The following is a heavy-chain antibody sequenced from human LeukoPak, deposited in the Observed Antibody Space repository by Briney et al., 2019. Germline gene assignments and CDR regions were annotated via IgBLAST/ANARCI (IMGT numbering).Heavy chain of an antibody. D-gene: IGHD2-21*01. CDR2: KKQDGREI. CDR3: ARSYRRFDY. Sequence: GGSLRLSCVASEYTFSSYWMSWVRQAPGRGLEWVANKKQDGREIYYVDSVKGRYTISRDNAKKSLYLQMNSLRAEVTAVYYCARSYRRFDYWGQGTLVTVSS. J-gene: IGHJ4*02. CDR1: EYTFSSYW. V-gene: IGHV3-7*01.